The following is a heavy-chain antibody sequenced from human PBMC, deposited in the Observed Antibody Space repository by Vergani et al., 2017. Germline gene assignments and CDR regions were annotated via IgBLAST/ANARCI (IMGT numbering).Heavy chain of an antibody. V-gene: IGHV4-30-2*01. D-gene: IGHD2-2*01. Sequence: QLQLQESGSGLVKPSQTLSLTCAVSGGSISSGGYSWSWIRQPPGKGLEWIGYIYHSGSTYYNPSLKSRVTISVDRSKNQFSLKLSSVTAADTAVYYCARAVDCSSTSCYSRETKNYYYYYMDVWGKGTTVTVSS. CDR3: ARAVDCSSTSCYSRETKNYYYYYMDV. CDR2: IYHSGST. J-gene: IGHJ6*03. CDR1: GGSISSGGYS.